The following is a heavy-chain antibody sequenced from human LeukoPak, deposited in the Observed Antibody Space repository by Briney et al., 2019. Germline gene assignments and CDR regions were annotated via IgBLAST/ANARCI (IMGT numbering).Heavy chain of an antibody. CDR1: GGSISSYY. D-gene: IGHD6-19*01. Sequence: SETLSLTCTVPGGSISSYYWSWIRQPPGKGLEWIGYIYYSGSTNYNRALKSRVTISVDTSKNQFSLRLSSVTAADTAVYYCARAGWYGRYFDYWGQGTLVTVSS. J-gene: IGHJ4*02. V-gene: IGHV4-59*01. CDR3: ARAGWYGRYFDY. CDR2: IYYSGST.